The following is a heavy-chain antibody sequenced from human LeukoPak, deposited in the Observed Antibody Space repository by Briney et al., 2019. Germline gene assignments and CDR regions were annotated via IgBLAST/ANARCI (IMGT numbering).Heavy chain of an antibody. CDR1: GLTFSSYG. CDR3: AKIGTVTTPEGDY. V-gene: IGHV3-30*18. J-gene: IGHJ4*02. CDR2: ISYDGSNK. D-gene: IGHD4-11*01. Sequence: GGSLRLSCAASGLTFSSYGMHWVRQAPGKGLEWVAVISYDGSNKYYADSVKGRFTISRDNSKNTLYLQMNSLRAEDTAVYYCAKIGTVTTPEGDYWGQGTLVTVSS.